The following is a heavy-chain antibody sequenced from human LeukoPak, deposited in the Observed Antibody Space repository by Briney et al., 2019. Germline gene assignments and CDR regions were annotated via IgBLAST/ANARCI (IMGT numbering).Heavy chain of an antibody. D-gene: IGHD3-10*01. J-gene: IGHJ6*02. CDR1: GGSISSYY. Sequence: SETLSLTCTVSGGSISSYYWSWIRQPPGKGLEWIGYIYYSGSTNYNPSLKSRVTISVDTSKNQFSLKLSSVTAADTAVYYCARDAKILLRGSGSYRPPRYYGMDVWGQGTTVTVSS. CDR3: ARDAKILLRGSGSYRPPRYYGMDV. V-gene: IGHV4-59*01. CDR2: IYYSGST.